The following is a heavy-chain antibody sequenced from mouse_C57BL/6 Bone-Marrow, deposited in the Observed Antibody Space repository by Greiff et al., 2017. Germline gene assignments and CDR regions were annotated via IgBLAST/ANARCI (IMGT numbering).Heavy chain of an antibody. V-gene: IGHV5-6*01. CDR1: GFTFSSYG. CDR2: ISSGGSYT. CDR3: ARLGYAMDY. Sequence: EVKLMESGGDLVKPGGSLKLSCAASGFTFSSYGMSWVRQTPDKRLEWVATISSGGSYTYYPDSVKGRFTISRDNAKNTLYLQLSSLKSEDTAMYYCARLGYAMDYWGQGTSVTVSS. J-gene: IGHJ4*01.